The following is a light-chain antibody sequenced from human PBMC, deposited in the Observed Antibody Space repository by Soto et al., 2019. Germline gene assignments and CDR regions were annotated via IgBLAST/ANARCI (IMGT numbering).Light chain of an antibody. CDR2: AAS. CDR1: QSLSSSY. J-gene: IGKJ1*01. CDR3: LHHGTPWT. V-gene: IGKV3-20*01. Sequence: EIVLTQSPGTLSLSPGERATLSCRASQSLSSSYFAWYQQKPGQAPRLLIYAASRRATGITDRFSGSGAGTDITHTISRLEPEDSAEYYCLHHGTPWTCGEGTQV.